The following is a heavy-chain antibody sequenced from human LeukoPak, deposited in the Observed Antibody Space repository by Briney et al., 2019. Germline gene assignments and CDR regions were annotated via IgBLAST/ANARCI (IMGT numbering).Heavy chain of an antibody. CDR1: GFSFSGSA. Sequence: GGSLRLSCAASGFSFSGSAIHRVRQSSGKGLEWVGHIDKKANFYATASAASVEGRFTISRDDSRNTAYLQMTSLKTEDTALYYCTRDSGTYNWLDPWGQGTLVIVSS. CDR2: IDKKANFYAT. D-gene: IGHD1-26*01. J-gene: IGHJ5*02. V-gene: IGHV3-73*01. CDR3: TRDSGTYNWLDP.